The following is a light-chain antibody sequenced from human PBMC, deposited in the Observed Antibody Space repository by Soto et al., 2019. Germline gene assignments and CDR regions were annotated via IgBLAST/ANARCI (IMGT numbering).Light chain of an antibody. CDR3: SAYTTTSTLI. V-gene: IGLV2-14*01. J-gene: IGLJ1*01. Sequence: QSVLTEPASVSGSPGQSVTISCTGTSSDVGGYDYVSWYQQHPGTAPKLMLYEVNNRPSGVSNRFSGSKSGNTASLIISGLQTEDEADYYCSAYTTTSTLIFGTGTNVTV. CDR2: EVN. CDR1: SSDVGGYDY.